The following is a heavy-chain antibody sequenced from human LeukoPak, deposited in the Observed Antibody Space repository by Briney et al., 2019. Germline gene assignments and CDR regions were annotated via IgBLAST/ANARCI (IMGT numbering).Heavy chain of an antibody. CDR1: GGSISSSSYY. D-gene: IGHD3-10*01. Sequence: PSETLSLTCTVSGGSISSSSYYWGWIRQPPGKGLEWIGSIYYSGSTYYNPSLKSRVTISVDRSKNQFSLNLTSVTAADTAIYYCTRDPSELWFGERGYWGQGTLVTVSS. J-gene: IGHJ4*02. CDR2: IYYSGST. V-gene: IGHV4-39*07. CDR3: TRDPSELWFGERGY.